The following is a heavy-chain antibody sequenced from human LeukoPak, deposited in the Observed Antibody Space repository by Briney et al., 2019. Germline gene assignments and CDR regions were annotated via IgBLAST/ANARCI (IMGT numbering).Heavy chain of an antibody. CDR2: ISGRGGST. J-gene: IGHJ6*03. D-gene: IGHD3-10*01. V-gene: IGHV3-23*01. CDR3: ARVYGSGSYWPYYYYMDV. CDR1: GFTFSNYA. Sequence: GGSLRLSCAASGFTFSNYAMSWVRQAPGKGLEWVSAISGRGGSTYYADSVKGRFTISRDNSKNTLYLQMNSLRAEDTAVYYCARVYGSGSYWPYYYYMDVWGKGTTVTISS.